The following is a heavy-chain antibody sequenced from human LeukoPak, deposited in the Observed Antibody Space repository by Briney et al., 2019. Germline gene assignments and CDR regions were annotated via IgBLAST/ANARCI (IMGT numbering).Heavy chain of an antibody. J-gene: IGHJ4*02. D-gene: IGHD6-13*01. CDR1: GYTLTELS. V-gene: IGHV1-24*01. CDR2: FDPEDGET. CDR3: ATVRYSKSPPSWYFDY. Sequence: GASVKVSCKVSGYTLTELSMHWVRQAPGKGLEWMGGFDPEDGETIYAQKFQGRVTMTEDTSTDTAYMELGSLRSEDTAVYYCATVRYSKSPPSWYFDYWGQGTLVTVSS.